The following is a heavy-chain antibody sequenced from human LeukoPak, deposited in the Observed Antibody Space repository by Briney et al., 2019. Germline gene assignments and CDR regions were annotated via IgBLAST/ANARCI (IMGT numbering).Heavy chain of an antibody. CDR3: AKGSF. D-gene: IGHD3-10*01. CDR1: GFTFSTSA. J-gene: IGHJ4*02. Sequence: GGSLRLSCVVSGFTFSTSAMSWFRQAPGKGLEWVSGISESGGSTYYADSVKGRLTSSRDNSKNTLYLQMNNLRAEDTAAYYCAKGSFWGQGTLVTVSS. CDR2: ISESGGST. V-gene: IGHV3-23*01.